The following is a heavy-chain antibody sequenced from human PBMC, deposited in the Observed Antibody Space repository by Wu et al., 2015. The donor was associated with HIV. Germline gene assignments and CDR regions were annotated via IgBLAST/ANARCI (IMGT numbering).Heavy chain of an antibody. Sequence: QVQLVQSGAEVKKPGASVKVSCKASGYTFTGYYMHWVRQAPGQGLEWMGWINPNSGGTNYAQKFQGRVTMTRDTSISTAYMELSRLRSDDTAVYYCAREYYDSSGYYLIDYWGQGTLVTVSS. CDR1: GYTFTGYY. J-gene: IGHJ4*02. D-gene: IGHD3-22*01. CDR3: AREYYDSSGYYLIDY. V-gene: IGHV1-2*02. CDR2: INPNSGGT.